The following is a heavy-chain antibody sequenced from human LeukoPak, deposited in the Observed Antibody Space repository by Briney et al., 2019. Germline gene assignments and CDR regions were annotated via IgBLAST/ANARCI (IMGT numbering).Heavy chain of an antibody. CDR2: IYSGGST. J-gene: IGHJ6*02. Sequence: GGSLRLSCAASGFTVSSNYMSWVRQAPGKGLEGVSVIYSGGSTYYADSVKGRFTISRDNSKNTLYLQMNSLRAEDTAVYYCARERVVDFWSGYYLDGMDVWGQGTTVTVSS. CDR3: ARERVVDFWSGYYLDGMDV. CDR1: GFTVSSNY. V-gene: IGHV3-53*01. D-gene: IGHD3-3*01.